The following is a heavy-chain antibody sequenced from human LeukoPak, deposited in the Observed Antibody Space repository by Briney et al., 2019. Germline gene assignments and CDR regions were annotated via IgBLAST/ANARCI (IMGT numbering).Heavy chain of an antibody. CDR1: GFSVNNNY. J-gene: IGHJ4*02. CDR2: IYSGGST. Sequence: PGGSLRLSCAASGFSVNNNYMSWVRQAPGKGLEWVSMIYSGGSTYYADSVKGRFTISRDNSKNTLYLQMNSLRAEDTAVYYCARDGVLRHFDWLFVDWGQGTLVTVSS. V-gene: IGHV3-53*05. CDR3: ARDGVLRHFDWLFVD. D-gene: IGHD3-9*01.